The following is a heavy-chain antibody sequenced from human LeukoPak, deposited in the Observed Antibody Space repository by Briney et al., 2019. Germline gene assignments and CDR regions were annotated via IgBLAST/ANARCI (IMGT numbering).Heavy chain of an antibody. D-gene: IGHD3-22*01. V-gene: IGHV3-48*04. CDR1: GFTFSSYS. CDR2: ISSSSSTI. J-gene: IGHJ4*02. CDR3: ARRGLGSGYLFDY. Sequence: PGGSLRLSCAASGFTFSSYSMNWVRQAPGKGLEWVSYISSSSSTIYYADSVKGRFTISRDNAKNSLYLQMNSLRAEDTAVYYCARRGLGSGYLFDYWGQGTLVTVSS.